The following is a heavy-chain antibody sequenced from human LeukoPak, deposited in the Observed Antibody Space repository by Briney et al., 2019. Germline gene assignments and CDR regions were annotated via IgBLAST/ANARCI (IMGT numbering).Heavy chain of an antibody. Sequence: GASVKVSCKASGYTFTGYYMHWVRQAPGQGLEWMGWINPNSGGTNYAQKFQGRVTMTRDTSISTAYMELSRLRSDDTAVYYCARGFVLRFLEWLDPYYFDYWGQGTLVTVSS. CDR1: GYTFTGYY. CDR3: ARGFVLRFLEWLDPYYFDY. D-gene: IGHD3-3*01. V-gene: IGHV1-2*02. J-gene: IGHJ4*02. CDR2: INPNSGGT.